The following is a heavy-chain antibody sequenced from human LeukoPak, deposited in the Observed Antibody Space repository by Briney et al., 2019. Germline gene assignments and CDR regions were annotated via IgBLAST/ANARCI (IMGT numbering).Heavy chain of an antibody. CDR3: ARDEHDY. Sequence: TSVKVSCKTSGYTFTGYYLHWVRQAPGQGLEWMGWINPNSGGTNYAQKFQGRVTMTRDTSISTAYMDLSRLTSDDTAVYYCARDEHDYWGQGTLVTVSS. CDR1: GYTFTGYY. J-gene: IGHJ4*02. CDR2: INPNSGGT. V-gene: IGHV1-2*02. D-gene: IGHD1/OR15-1a*01.